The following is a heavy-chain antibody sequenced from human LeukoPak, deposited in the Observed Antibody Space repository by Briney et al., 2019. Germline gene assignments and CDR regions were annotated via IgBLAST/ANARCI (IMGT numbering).Heavy chain of an antibody. CDR3: ARYTSMVRFDY. D-gene: IGHD5-18*01. J-gene: IGHJ4*02. CDR2: IYHSGST. Sequence: SETLSLTCAVSGGSISSSNWWSWVRQPPGKGLEWIGEIYHSGSTNYNPSLKSRVTISVDTSKNQFSLKLSSVTAADTAVYYCARYTSMVRFDYWGQGTLVTVSS. CDR1: GGSISSSNW. V-gene: IGHV4-4*02.